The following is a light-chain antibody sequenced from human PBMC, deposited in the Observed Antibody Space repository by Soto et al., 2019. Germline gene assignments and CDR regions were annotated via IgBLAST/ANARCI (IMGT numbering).Light chain of an antibody. V-gene: IGKV1-9*01. CDR1: QGISNY. CDR2: AAS. CDR3: QTLNSYPIT. Sequence: DIQLTQSPSFLSASVGDRVTITCRASQGISNYLAWYQQKPGKAPKLLIYAASTLKSGVPSRFSGSGSGTEFTLKISSLQPEDFATYYCQTLNSYPITFGQGTRLEIK. J-gene: IGKJ5*01.